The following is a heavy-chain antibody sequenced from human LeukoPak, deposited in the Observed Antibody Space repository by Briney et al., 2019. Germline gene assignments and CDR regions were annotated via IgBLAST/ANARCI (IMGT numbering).Heavy chain of an antibody. V-gene: IGHV1-3*01. CDR3: ARALLIVGATWPDY. Sequence: ASVTVSCTASGYTFTSYAMHWVRQAPGQRLEGMGWINAGNGNTKYSQKFQGRVTITRDTSASTAYMELSSLRSEDTAVYYCARALLIVGATWPDYRGQGTLVTVSS. J-gene: IGHJ4*02. CDR2: INAGNGNT. D-gene: IGHD1-26*01. CDR1: GYTFTSYA.